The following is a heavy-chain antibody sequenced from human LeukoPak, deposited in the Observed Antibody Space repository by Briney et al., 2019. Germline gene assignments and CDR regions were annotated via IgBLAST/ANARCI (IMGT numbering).Heavy chain of an antibody. CDR3: ARHVNIAAAGDNWFDP. V-gene: IGHV5-51*01. Sequence: GESLKISCKGSGYSFTSYWNGWVRQMPGKGLEWMGIIYPGDSDTRYSPSFQGQVTISADKSISTAYLQWSSLKASDTAMYYCARHVNIAAAGDNWFDPWGLGTLVTVSS. D-gene: IGHD6-13*01. CDR1: GYSFTSYW. J-gene: IGHJ5*02. CDR2: IYPGDSDT.